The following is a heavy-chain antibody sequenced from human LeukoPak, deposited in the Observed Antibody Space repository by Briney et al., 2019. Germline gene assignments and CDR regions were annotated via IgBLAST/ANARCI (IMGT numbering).Heavy chain of an antibody. CDR3: ARSTLVGDYGSAYYFDY. CDR1: GYSFTSYW. Sequence: HGESLKISCKGFGYSFTSYWIGWVRQMPGKGLEWMGIIYPGDSDTRYSPSFQGQVTISTDKSISTAYLQWSSLKASDTAMYYCARSTLVGDYGSAYYFDYWGQGTLVTVSS. CDR2: IYPGDSDT. J-gene: IGHJ4*02. D-gene: IGHD3-10*01. V-gene: IGHV5-51*01.